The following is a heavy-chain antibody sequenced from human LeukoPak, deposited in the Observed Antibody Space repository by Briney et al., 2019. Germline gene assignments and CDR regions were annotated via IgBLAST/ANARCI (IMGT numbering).Heavy chain of an antibody. Sequence: ASVKVSCKASGYTFTSYYMHWVRQAPGQGLEWMGIINPSGGSTSYAQKFQGRVTMTRDTSTSTVYMELSSLRSEDTAVYYCARHVTGTLWFGELQGGTYYFDYWGQGTLVTVSS. CDR2: INPSGGST. D-gene: IGHD3-10*01. J-gene: IGHJ4*02. V-gene: IGHV1-46*01. CDR1: GYTFTSYY. CDR3: ARHVTGTLWFGELQGGTYYFDY.